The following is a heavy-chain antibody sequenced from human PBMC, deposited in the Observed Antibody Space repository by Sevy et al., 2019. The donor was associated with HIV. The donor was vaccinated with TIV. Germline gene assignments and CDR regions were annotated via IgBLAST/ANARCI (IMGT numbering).Heavy chain of an antibody. Sequence: GGSLRLSCAASGFIFSNFAMQWVRQAPGKGLEFVSSISSNGVVTNYASSVKGRFTISRDNSKKTLYLQMGSLSAKAVSFYYCARFSGRESGDYFDYWGQGTLVTVSS. CDR3: ARFSGRESGDYFDY. J-gene: IGHJ4*02. CDR2: ISSNGVVT. D-gene: IGHD3-10*01. CDR1: GFIFSNFA. V-gene: IGHV3-64*01.